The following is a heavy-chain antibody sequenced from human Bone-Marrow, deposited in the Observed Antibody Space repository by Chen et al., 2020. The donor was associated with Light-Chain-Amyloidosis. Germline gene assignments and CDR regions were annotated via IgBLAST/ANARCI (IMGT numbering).Heavy chain of an antibody. J-gene: IGHJ4*02. V-gene: IGHV3-23*01. D-gene: IGHD3-22*01. CDR2: IGGIDDNT. CDR3: ATNYYGGPLDF. CDR1: GFSFRTTA. Sequence: EMQLLESGGGLEQPGGSLRLSCAASGFSFRTTAMTWVRQAPGKGLEWISTIGGIDDNTYYADSVRGRFTISRVNSRNTLYLQMNSLRVEDTAVYYCATNYYGGPLDFWGQGTLVTVSS.